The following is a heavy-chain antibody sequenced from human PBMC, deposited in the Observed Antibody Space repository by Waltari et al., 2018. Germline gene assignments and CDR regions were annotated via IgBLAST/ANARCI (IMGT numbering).Heavy chain of an antibody. CDR3: ARVTGDDYFDY. CDR1: GGSIRSSSYY. D-gene: IGHD7-27*01. Sequence: QLQLQESGPGLVKPSETLSLTCTVSGGSIRSSSYYWGWIRQPPGKGLEWIGSIYYSGSTYYNPSLKSRVTISVDTSKNQFSLKLSSVTAADTAVYYCARVTGDDYFDYWGQGTLVTVSS. CDR2: IYYSGST. V-gene: IGHV4-39*07. J-gene: IGHJ4*02.